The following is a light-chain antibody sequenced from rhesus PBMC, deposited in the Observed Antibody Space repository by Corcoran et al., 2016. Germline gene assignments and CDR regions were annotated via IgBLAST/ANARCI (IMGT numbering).Light chain of an antibody. CDR2: KAS. Sequence: DIQMTQSPSSLSASVGDTVTITCRASQRISSWFAWYQQKPGKAPQLLIYKASSLESGVPSRFSGNGSGTDYTFPLRSLQPEDFATYYCQHSYGTPFTFGPGTKLDIE. J-gene: IGKJ3*01. V-gene: IGKV1-22*01. CDR1: QRISSW. CDR3: QHSYGTPFT.